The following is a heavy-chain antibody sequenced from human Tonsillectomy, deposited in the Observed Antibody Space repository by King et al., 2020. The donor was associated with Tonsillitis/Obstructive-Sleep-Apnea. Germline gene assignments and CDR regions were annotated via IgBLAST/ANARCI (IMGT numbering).Heavy chain of an antibody. CDR1: GGSISSGGYY. Sequence: QLQESGPGLVKPSQTLSLTCTVSGGSISSGGYYWSWLRQHPGQGLEWIGYIYYSGSTYYNPSLKSRVTISVDTSKNQFSLKLSAVTAADTAVYYCARVVRAAAEYFDDWGQGTLVTVSS. CDR2: IYYSGST. CDR3: ARVVRAAAEYFDD. V-gene: IGHV4-31*03. J-gene: IGHJ4*02. D-gene: IGHD6-13*01.